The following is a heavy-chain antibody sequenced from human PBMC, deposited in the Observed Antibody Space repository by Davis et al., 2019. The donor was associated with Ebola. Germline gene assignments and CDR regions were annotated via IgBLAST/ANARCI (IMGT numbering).Heavy chain of an antibody. CDR3: AITRGRRDY. V-gene: IGHV1-18*01. J-gene: IGHJ4*02. Sequence: ASVKVSCKASGGTFSSYAISWVRQAPGQGLEWMGWISAYNGNTNYAQKFQGRVTITRDTSASTAYMELSSLRSEDTAVYYCAITRGRRDYWGQGTLVTVSS. D-gene: IGHD1-14*01. CDR1: GGTFSSYA. CDR2: ISAYNGNT.